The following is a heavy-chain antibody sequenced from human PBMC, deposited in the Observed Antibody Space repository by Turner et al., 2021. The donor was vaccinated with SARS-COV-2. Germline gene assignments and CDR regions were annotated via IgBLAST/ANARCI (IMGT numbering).Heavy chain of an antibody. J-gene: IGHJ6*02. V-gene: IGHV3-53*01. CDR2: IYSGGST. Sequence: EVQLVESGGGLIQPGGSLRLSCAASGFTVSSNYMSWVRQAPGKGLEWFSVIYSGGSTYYADSVKGLFTISRDNSKNTLYLQMNSLRAEDTAVYYCARDLMEVGGMDVWGQGTTVTVSS. D-gene: IGHD3-3*01. CDR3: ARDLMEVGGMDV. CDR1: GFTVSSNY.